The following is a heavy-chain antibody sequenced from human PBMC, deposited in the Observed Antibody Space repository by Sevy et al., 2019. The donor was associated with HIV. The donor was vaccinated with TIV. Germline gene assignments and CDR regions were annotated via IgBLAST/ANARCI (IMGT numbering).Heavy chain of an antibody. CDR1: GYNIKNYA. D-gene: IGHD5-18*01. V-gene: IGHV7-4-1*02. J-gene: IGHJ4*02. CDR3: ASPFRYSNAPEADY. CDR2: INTNTGNP. Sequence: ASVKVSCKASGYNIKNYAINWVRQAPGQGLEWMGWINTNTGNPTYAQAFKGRFVFSLDTSVSTAYLQITSLEAEDTAIYFCASPFRYSNAPEADYWGQGTLVTVSS.